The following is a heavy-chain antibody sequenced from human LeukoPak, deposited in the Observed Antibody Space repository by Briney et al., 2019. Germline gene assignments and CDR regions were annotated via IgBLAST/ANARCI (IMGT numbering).Heavy chain of an antibody. V-gene: IGHV3-23*01. CDR1: GFIFSNYA. CDR3: ARVVYDFWSAYDY. Sequence: GGSLRLSCAVSGFIFSNYAMNWVRQPPGKGLEWVSAISGSGGSTYYADSVKGRFTISRDNSKNTLYLQMNSLRAEDTALYYCARVVYDFWSAYDYWGQGTLVTVSS. J-gene: IGHJ4*02. CDR2: ISGSGGST. D-gene: IGHD3-3*01.